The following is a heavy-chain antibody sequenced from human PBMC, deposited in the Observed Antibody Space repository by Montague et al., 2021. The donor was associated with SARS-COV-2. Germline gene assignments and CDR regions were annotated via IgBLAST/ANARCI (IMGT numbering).Heavy chain of an antibody. V-gene: IGHV4-59*01. CDR1: GGSISSYY. CDR3: ARAPVAHITIFGVVTSFDY. CDR2: IYYSGST. J-gene: IGHJ4*02. Sequence: SETLSLTCTVSGGSISSYYWSWIRQPPGKGLEWIGYIYYSGSTNYNPSLKSRVTISVDTSKNQFSLKLSSVTAADTAVYYCARAPVAHITIFGVVTSFDYWGQGTLVPVPS. D-gene: IGHD3-3*01.